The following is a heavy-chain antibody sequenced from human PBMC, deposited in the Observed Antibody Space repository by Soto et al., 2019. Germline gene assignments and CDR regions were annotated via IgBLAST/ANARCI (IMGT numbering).Heavy chain of an antibody. CDR2: IYSGGST. Sequence: GGSLRLSCAASGFTVSSNYMSWVRQAPGKGLEWVSVIYSGGSTYYADSVKGRFTISRDNSKNTLYLQMNSLRAEDTAVYYCARGEPYSNYYYYYYGMDVWGQGTTVTVSS. CDR1: GFTVSSNY. J-gene: IGHJ6*02. D-gene: IGHD4-4*01. V-gene: IGHV3-53*01. CDR3: ARGEPYSNYYYYYYGMDV.